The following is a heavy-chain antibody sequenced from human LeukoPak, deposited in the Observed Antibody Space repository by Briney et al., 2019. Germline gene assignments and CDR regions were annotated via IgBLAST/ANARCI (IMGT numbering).Heavy chain of an antibody. Sequence: GGSLRLSCAASGFTFSNAWMTWVRQAPGKGLEWVGHIKSKTDGGTTDYAAPVKGRFTISRDNSKNTLYLQMNSLRAEDTAVYYCAKDPLAYCGGDCYHWYFDLWGRGTLVTVSS. CDR3: AKDPLAYCGGDCYHWYFDL. V-gene: IGHV3-15*01. CDR2: IKSKTDGGTT. J-gene: IGHJ2*01. D-gene: IGHD2-21*02. CDR1: GFTFSNAW.